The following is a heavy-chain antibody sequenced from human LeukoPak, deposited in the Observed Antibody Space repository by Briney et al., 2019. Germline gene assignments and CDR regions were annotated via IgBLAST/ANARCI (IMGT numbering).Heavy chain of an antibody. CDR1: GGSISSGGYY. Sequence: SQTLSLTCTVSGGSISSGGYYWSWIRQHPGKGLEWIGYIYYSGTTYYNPSLKSRVSISLDTSKNQFSLNLSSVTAADTSVYYCARSGTVTTWNYWGQGTLVTVSS. D-gene: IGHD4-17*01. V-gene: IGHV4-31*03. CDR3: ARSGTVTTWNY. J-gene: IGHJ4*02. CDR2: IYYSGTT.